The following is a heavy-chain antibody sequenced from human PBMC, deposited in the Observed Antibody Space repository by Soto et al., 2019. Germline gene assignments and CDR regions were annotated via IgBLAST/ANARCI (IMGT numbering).Heavy chain of an antibody. CDR2: INHSGST. Sequence: SETLSLTCAVYGGSFSGYYWSWIRQPPGKGLEWIGEINHSGSTNYNPSLKSRVTILVDTSKNQFSLKLSSVTAADTAVYYCARAPDYYGSGSYSEFDYWGQGTLVTVSS. J-gene: IGHJ4*02. CDR1: GGSFSGYY. V-gene: IGHV4-34*01. D-gene: IGHD3-10*01. CDR3: ARAPDYYGSGSYSEFDY.